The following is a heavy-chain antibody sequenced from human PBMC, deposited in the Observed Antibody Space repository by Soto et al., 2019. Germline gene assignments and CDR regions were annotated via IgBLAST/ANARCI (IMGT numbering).Heavy chain of an antibody. CDR1: GASINNNDYY. CDR3: ARMSYFYDKWYFDL. J-gene: IGHJ2*01. D-gene: IGHD3-22*01. V-gene: IGHV4-30-4*01. Sequence: PSETLSLTCTVSGASINNNDYYWSWIRQTPGKGLEWIGYVYYSGSTDYIPSLKSRLSMSIDKSQNQFTLKMNSVTAADTATYYCARMSYFYDKWYFDLWGRGTQVTAPQ. CDR2: VYYSGST.